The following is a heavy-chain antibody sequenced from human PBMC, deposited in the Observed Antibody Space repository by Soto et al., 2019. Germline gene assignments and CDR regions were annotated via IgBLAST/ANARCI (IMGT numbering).Heavy chain of an antibody. CDR2: MSYDGENQ. V-gene: IGHV3-30*04. CDR3: VSPHSESSNAFDL. D-gene: IGHD3-10*01. J-gene: IGHJ5*02. CDR1: GFSFSHYA. Sequence: SGGSLRLSCAASGFSFSHYAMHWVRQPPGKGLEWVALMSYDGENQNFTDSVRGRFTISRDNSKTAVYLEMNNMRLDDTATYYCVSPHSESSNAFDLWGQGTLVTVSS.